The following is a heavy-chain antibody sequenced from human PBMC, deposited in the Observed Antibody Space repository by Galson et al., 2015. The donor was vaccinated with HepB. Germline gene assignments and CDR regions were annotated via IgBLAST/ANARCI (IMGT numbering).Heavy chain of an antibody. Sequence: SLRLSCAASGFTFSSYSMNWVRQAPGKGLEWVSSISSSSSYIYYADSVKGRFTISRDNAKNSLYLQMNSLRAEDTAVYYCAKTYCSGGSCYFYFDYWGQGTLVTVSS. CDR2: ISSSSSYI. V-gene: IGHV3-21*01. CDR1: GFTFSSYS. J-gene: IGHJ4*02. D-gene: IGHD2-15*01. CDR3: AKTYCSGGSCYFYFDY.